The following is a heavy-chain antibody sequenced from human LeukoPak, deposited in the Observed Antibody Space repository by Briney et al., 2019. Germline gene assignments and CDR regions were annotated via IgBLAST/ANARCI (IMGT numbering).Heavy chain of an antibody. V-gene: IGHV4-4*02. D-gene: IGHD6-19*01. CDR1: GGSISSSNW. CDR2: IYHSGST. CDR3: ARDYEQWLIKGWFDP. Sequence: PSETLSLTCAVSGGSISSSNWWSWARQPPGKGLEWIGEIYHSGSTNYNPSLKSRVTISVDKSKNQFSLKLSSVTAADTAVYYCARDYEQWLIKGWFDPWGQGTLVTVSS. J-gene: IGHJ5*02.